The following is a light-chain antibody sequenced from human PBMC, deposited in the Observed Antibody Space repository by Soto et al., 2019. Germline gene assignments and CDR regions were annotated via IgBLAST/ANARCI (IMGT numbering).Light chain of an antibody. CDR1: QDISNY. J-gene: IGKJ2*01. CDR3: QQYDNPVFT. Sequence: DIQMTQSPSSLSVSVGDRVTITCQASQDISNYLNWYQQKPGKAPKLLIYEASTLETGVPSRFSGSGSGTEFTFTITSLLPEDIVTYYCQQYDNPVFTFGQGTKLEIK. V-gene: IGKV1-33*01. CDR2: EAS.